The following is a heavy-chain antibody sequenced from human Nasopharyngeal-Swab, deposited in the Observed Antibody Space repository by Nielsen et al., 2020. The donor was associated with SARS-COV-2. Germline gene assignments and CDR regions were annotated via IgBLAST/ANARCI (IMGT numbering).Heavy chain of an antibody. CDR3: AGRGYSYGYDL. D-gene: IGHD5-18*01. V-gene: IGHV4-59*01. CDR1: GDSMITNS. Sequence: SETLSLTCTVSGDSMITNSWIWIRQPPGKGLEWIGYMYYSGSSNYNASLKSRVSISVDTSKKQFSLKLSSVTAADTAMYYCAGRGYSYGYDLWGQGTLVTVSS. J-gene: IGHJ5*02. CDR2: MYYSGSS.